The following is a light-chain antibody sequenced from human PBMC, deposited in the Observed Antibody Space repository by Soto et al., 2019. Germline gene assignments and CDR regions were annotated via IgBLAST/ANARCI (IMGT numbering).Light chain of an antibody. CDR1: QSVLYSSNNKNY. CDR2: WAS. Sequence: DIVMTQSPDSLAVSLGERATINCKSSQSVLYSSNNKNYLAWYQQKPGQPPKLLIYWASTRESGVPDRFSGRGSGTDFTLTISSLQAEDVALYYCQQYYSTPLTFGQGTKVEIK. V-gene: IGKV4-1*01. J-gene: IGKJ1*01. CDR3: QQYYSTPLT.